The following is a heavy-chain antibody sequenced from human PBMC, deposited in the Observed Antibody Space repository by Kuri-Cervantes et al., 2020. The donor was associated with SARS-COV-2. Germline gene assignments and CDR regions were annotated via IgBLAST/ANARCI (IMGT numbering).Heavy chain of an antibody. CDR2: INPSGGST. CDR1: GYTFTSQY. V-gene: IGHV1-46*01. J-gene: IGHJ4*02. D-gene: IGHD3-10*01. Sequence: ASVKVSCKASGYTFTSQYLHWVRQAPGQGLEWMGIINPSGGSTSYAQKFQGRVTMTGDTSTSTVYMELSSLRSEDTAVYYCAKSPGDNRPLWFSHWGQGTLVTVSS. CDR3: AKSPGDNRPLWFSH.